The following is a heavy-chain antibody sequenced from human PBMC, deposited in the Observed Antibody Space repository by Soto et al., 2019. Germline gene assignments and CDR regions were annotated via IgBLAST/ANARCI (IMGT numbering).Heavy chain of an antibody. CDR1: GGSISSGGYY. CDR3: ARGEEQQLESLAPFDY. CDR2: IYYSGSA. D-gene: IGHD6-13*01. J-gene: IGHJ4*02. Sequence: QVQLQESGPGLVKPSQTLSLTCTVSGGSISSGGYYWIWIRQHPGQGLVWIGYIYYSGSAYYNPSLQSRVTISVDTSKNQFSLKLSSVTAADTAVYYCARGEEQQLESLAPFDYWGQGTLVTVSS. V-gene: IGHV4-31*03.